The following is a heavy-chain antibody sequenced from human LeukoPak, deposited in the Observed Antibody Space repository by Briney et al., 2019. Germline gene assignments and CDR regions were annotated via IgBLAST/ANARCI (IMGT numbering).Heavy chain of an antibody. CDR2: IYYSGST. Sequence: SETLSLTCSVSGGSISSGGYYWSWIRQHPGKGLEWIGYIYYSGSTYYNPSLKSRVTISVDTSKNQFSLKLSSVTAADTAVYYCARAGIVVVPAAKGDYFDYWGQGTLVTISS. CDR3: ARAGIVVVPAAKGDYFDY. D-gene: IGHD2-2*01. CDR1: GGSISSGGYY. V-gene: IGHV4-31*03. J-gene: IGHJ4*02.